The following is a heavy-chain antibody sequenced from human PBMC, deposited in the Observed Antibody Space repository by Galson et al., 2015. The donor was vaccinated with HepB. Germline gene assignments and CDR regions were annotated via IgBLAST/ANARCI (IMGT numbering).Heavy chain of an antibody. J-gene: IGHJ6*02. V-gene: IGHV1-8*01. CDR1: GYTFTSYD. CDR3: ARDYVTPYYYGMDV. CDR2: MNPNSGNT. Sequence: SVKVSCKASGYTFTSYDINWVRQATGQGLEWMGWMNPNSGNTGYARKFQGRVTMTTDTSTSTAYMELRSLRSDDTAVYYCARDYVTPYYYGMDVWGQGTTVTVSS. D-gene: IGHD3-16*01.